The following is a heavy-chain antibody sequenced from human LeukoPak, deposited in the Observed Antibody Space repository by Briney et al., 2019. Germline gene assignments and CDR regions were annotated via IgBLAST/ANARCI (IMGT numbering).Heavy chain of an antibody. V-gene: IGHV4-30-2*01. D-gene: IGHD3-10*01. CDR3: ARVNYYGSGSSGGLDY. CDR2: MYHSGST. CDR1: GGSLSSGGYS. J-gene: IGHJ4*02. Sequence: SETLSLTCAVSGGSLSSGGYSWSWIRQPPGKGLEWIGYMYHSGSTYYNPSLKSRVTISVDRSKNQFSLKLSSVTAADTAVYYCARVNYYGSGSSGGLDYWGQGTLVTVSS.